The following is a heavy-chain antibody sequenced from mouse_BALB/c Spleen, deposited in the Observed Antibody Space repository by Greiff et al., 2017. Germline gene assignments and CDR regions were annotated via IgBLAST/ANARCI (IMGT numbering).Heavy chain of an antibody. CDR3: ARGARATPDY. CDR1: GFNIKDTY. V-gene: IGHV14-3*02. D-gene: IGHD3-1*01. J-gene: IGHJ2*01. CDR2: IDPANGNT. Sequence: EVQGVESGAELVKPGASVKLSCTASGFNIKDTYMHWVKQRPEQGLEWIGRIDPANGNTKYDPKFQGKATITADTSSNTAYLQLSSLTSEDTAVYYCARGARATPDYWGQGTTLTVSS.